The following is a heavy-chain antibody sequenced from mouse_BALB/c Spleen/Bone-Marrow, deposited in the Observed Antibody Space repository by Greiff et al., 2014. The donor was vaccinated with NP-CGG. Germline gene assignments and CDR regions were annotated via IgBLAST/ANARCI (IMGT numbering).Heavy chain of an antibody. D-gene: IGHD1-2*01. J-gene: IGHJ2*01. CDR3: GRQGYYGYPHS. CDR1: GFDFSRYW. Sequence: VQLKESGGGLVQPGGSLKLSCAASGFDFSRYWMSWVRQAPGKGLEWIGEINPDSSTINYTPSLKDKFIISRDNAKNTLYLQMSKVRSEDTALYSCGRQGYYGYPHSWGPGYTLTVSS. CDR2: INPDSSTI. V-gene: IGHV4-1*02.